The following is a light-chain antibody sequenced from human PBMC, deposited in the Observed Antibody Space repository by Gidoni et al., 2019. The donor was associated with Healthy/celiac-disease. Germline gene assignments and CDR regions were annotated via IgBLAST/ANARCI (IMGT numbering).Light chain of an antibody. Sequence: EIVMTQSPATLSVSPGDRATLSCRASQSVSSNLAWYQQKPGQAPRLLIYGASTRATGIPARFSGSGSGTEFTLTISSLQSEDFAVYYCQQYNNWPPPLAFGHGTRLEIK. CDR2: GAS. CDR1: QSVSSN. J-gene: IGKJ5*01. CDR3: QQYNNWPPPLA. V-gene: IGKV3-15*01.